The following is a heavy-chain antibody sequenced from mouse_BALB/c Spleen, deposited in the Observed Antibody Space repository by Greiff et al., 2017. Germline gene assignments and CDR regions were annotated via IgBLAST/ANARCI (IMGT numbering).Heavy chain of an antibody. Sequence: QVTLKESGPGLVAPSQSLSITCTVSGFSLTSYGVHWVRQPPGKGLEWLGVIWAGGSTNYNSALMSRLSISKDNSKSQVFLKMNSLQTDDTAMYYCARDRVYDGYYGAMDYWGQGTSVTVSS. CDR3: ARDRVYDGYYGAMDY. V-gene: IGHV2-9*02. D-gene: IGHD2-3*01. CDR2: IWAGGST. J-gene: IGHJ4*01. CDR1: GFSLTSYG.